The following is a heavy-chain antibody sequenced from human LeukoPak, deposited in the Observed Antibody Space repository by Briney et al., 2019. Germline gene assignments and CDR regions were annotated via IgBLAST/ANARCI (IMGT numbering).Heavy chain of an antibody. J-gene: IGHJ4*02. CDR1: GFTLSSYA. CDR3: AKQSSRFLGWAYFDY. D-gene: IGHD3-16*02. V-gene: IGHV3-23*01. Sequence: GGSLRLSCAASGFTLSSYAMTWVRQAPGKGLEWVSAISGSGSSTYYADSVKGRFTISRDNSKNTLYLQMSSLRAEDTALYFCAKQSSRFLGWAYFDYWGQGTLATVSS. CDR2: ISGSGSST.